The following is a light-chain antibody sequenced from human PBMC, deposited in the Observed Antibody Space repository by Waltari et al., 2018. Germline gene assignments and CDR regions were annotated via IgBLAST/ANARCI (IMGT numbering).Light chain of an antibody. Sequence: QSALTQPASVSGSPGQSITISCPGTSSDVGGYNNVSWYQQHPGKPPKLLIHAVSNRPSGVSRRISGSKSGNMASLTSSGLQAEDEADYYCSSYTSSSTGVFGGGTKLTVL. CDR3: SSYTSSSTGV. J-gene: IGLJ2*01. CDR2: AVS. CDR1: SSDVGGYNN. V-gene: IGLV2-14*03.